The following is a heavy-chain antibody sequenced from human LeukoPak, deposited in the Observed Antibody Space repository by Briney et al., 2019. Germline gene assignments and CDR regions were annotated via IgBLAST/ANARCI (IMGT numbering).Heavy chain of an antibody. V-gene: IGHV1-69*04. CDR2: IIPILGIA. CDR1: GGTFSSYA. J-gene: IGHJ4*02. D-gene: IGHD6-19*01. Sequence: GASVKVSCKASGGTFSSYAISWVRQAPGQGLEWMGRIIPILGIANYAQKFQGRVTITADKSTSTAYMELSSLRSEDTAVYYCARDDIAVAGSIDYWGQGTLVTASS. CDR3: ARDDIAVAGSIDY.